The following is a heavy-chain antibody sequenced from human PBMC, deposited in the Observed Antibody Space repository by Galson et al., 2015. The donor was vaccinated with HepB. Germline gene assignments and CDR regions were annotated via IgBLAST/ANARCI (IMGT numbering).Heavy chain of an antibody. CDR3: AADSRGYYGSGTWSVYNYYGLDV. D-gene: IGHD3-10*01. CDR1: GFTFTSSA. Sequence: SVKVSCKASGFTFTSSAIQWVRQARGQRLEWIGWIVVGSGNTNHAQKFQERVTITRDMSTSTAYMEPSSLRSEDTAVYHCAADSRGYYGSGTWSVYNYYGLDVWGQGTTVTVSS. V-gene: IGHV1-58*02. CDR2: IVVGSGNT. J-gene: IGHJ6*02.